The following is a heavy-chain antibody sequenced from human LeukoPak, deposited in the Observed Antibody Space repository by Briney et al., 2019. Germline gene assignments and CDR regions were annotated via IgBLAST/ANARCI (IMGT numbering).Heavy chain of an antibody. J-gene: IGHJ4*02. Sequence: GGSLRLSCAASGFTFSSYWMHWVRQAPGKGLVWVSRINSDGSSTSYADSVKGRFTISRDNAKNTLYLQMNSLRAEDTAVYYCAREGISIAVAGRGRFVDYWGQGTLVTVSS. V-gene: IGHV3-74*01. CDR2: INSDGSST. CDR3: AREGISIAVAGRGRFVDY. D-gene: IGHD6-19*01. CDR1: GFTFSSYW.